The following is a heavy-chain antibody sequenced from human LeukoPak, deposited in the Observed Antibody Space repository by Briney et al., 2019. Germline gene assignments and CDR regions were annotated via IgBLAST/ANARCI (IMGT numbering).Heavy chain of an antibody. Sequence: GGSLRLSCAASGFTFSSYAMSWVRQAPGKGLEWVSALSGSGGSAYYADSVKGRFTISRDNSKNTLYLQMNSLRAEDTAVYYCAKGRYESSGFNWAAWGQGTLVTVSS. CDR1: GFTFSSYA. V-gene: IGHV3-23*01. J-gene: IGHJ4*02. CDR2: LSGSGGSA. D-gene: IGHD3-22*01. CDR3: AKGRYESSGFNWAA.